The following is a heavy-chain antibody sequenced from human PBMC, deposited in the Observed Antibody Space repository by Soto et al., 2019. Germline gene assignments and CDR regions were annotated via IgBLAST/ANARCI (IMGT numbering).Heavy chain of an antibody. D-gene: IGHD6-19*01. J-gene: IGHJ5*02. V-gene: IGHV3-48*02. CDR3: VRDGSGNLYLNWFDP. CDR2: ISNHSSTL. Sequence: GGSLRLSCAASGFTFSSYSMNWVRKAPGKGLEWISYISNHSSTLYYADSVKGRFTISRDNTGNSLYLQMNSLRDEDTAGYYCVRDGSGNLYLNWFDPWGQGTLVTVSS. CDR1: GFTFSSYS.